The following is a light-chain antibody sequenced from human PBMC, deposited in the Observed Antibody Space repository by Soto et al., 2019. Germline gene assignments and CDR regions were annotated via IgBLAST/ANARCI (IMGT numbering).Light chain of an antibody. CDR3: QQYNSYPA. CDR2: DAS. CDR1: QSVSSW. J-gene: IGKJ1*01. V-gene: IGKV3-11*01. Sequence: EIVLTQSPATLSLSPGERATLSCRASQSVSSWLAWYQQKPGQAPRLLIYDASNLESGIPARFSGSGSGTEFTLTISSLQPDDFATYYCQQYNSYPAFGQGTKVDIK.